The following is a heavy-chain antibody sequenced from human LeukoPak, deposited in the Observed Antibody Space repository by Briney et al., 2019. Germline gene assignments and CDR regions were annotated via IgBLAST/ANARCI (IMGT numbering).Heavy chain of an antibody. CDR3: ARLATRSSSWYYYCGMDV. D-gene: IGHD6-13*01. Sequence: PSETLSLTCAVYGGSFSGYYWSWIRQPPGKGLEWIGEINHSGSTNYNPSLKSRVTISVDTSKNQFSLKLSSVTAADTAVYYCARLATRSSSWYYYCGMDVWGQGTTVTVSS. J-gene: IGHJ6*02. V-gene: IGHV4-34*01. CDR1: GGSFSGYY. CDR2: INHSGST.